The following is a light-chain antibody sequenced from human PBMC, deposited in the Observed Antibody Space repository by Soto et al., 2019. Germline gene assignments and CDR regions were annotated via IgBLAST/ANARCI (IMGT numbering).Light chain of an antibody. CDR1: QRVSRD. V-gene: IGKV3-15*01. Sequence: EIVMTQSPAALSVSPGERVTLSCRASQRVSRDLAWYQQKPGQTPRLLIYGASTRATGIPARFSGSGSATEFTLTISSLQSEDFAVYYCQQYKNWPWTFGQGTKVDIK. CDR3: QQYKNWPWT. J-gene: IGKJ1*01. CDR2: GAS.